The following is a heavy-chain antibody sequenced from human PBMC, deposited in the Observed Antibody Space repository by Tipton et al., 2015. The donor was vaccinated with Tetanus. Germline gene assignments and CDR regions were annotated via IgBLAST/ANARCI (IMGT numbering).Heavy chain of an antibody. Sequence: QLVQSGPEVKKPGASVKVSCKASGYTFTGYYMHWVRQAPGQGLEWMGRINPNSGGTNYAQKFQGRVTMTRDTSISTAYMELSRLRSDDTAVYYCASQYDSSGYYGLFFDYWGQGTLVTVSS. CDR3: ASQYDSSGYYGLFFDY. J-gene: IGHJ4*02. CDR2: INPNSGGT. V-gene: IGHV1-2*06. D-gene: IGHD3-22*01. CDR1: GYTFTGYY.